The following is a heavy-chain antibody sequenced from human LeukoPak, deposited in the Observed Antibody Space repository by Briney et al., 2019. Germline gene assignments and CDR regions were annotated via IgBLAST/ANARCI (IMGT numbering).Heavy chain of an antibody. Sequence: SETLSLTCTVSGGSISSSSYYWGWIRQPPGKGLEWIGSIYYSGSTYYNPSLKSRVTISVDTSKNQFSLKLSSVTAADTAVYYCARQSKVTSQANYWGQGTLVTVSS. CDR1: GGSISSSSYY. J-gene: IGHJ4*02. CDR3: ARQSKVTSQANY. V-gene: IGHV4-39*01. D-gene: IGHD2-21*02. CDR2: IYYSGST.